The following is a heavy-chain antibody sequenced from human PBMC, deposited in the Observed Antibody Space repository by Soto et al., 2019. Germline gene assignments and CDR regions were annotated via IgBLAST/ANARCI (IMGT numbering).Heavy chain of an antibody. CDR1: GFTFSSYA. CDR2: ISGSGGST. Sequence: GGSLRLSCAASGFTFSSYAMSWVRQAPGKGLEWVSAISGSGGSTYYADTVQGRFTISRDNSKNTLYLQMISLRAEDTDVYYCAKDALTPGEEYYFDYWGQGTLVTVSS. V-gene: IGHV3-23*01. J-gene: IGHJ4*02. CDR3: AKDALTPGEEYYFDY.